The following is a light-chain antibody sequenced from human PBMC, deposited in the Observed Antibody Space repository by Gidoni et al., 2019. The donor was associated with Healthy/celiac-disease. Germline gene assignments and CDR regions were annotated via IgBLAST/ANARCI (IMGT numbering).Light chain of an antibody. CDR3: CSYAGSYGV. CDR2: DVS. Sequence: QSALTPPRSVSGSPGQSVTFSCTGTSSDVGGYNYVPWYQQHPGKAPKLMIDDVSKRPSGVPDRFSGSKSGNTASLTISGLQAEDEADYYCCSYAGSYGVFGGGTKLTVL. J-gene: IGLJ3*02. CDR1: SSDVGGYNY. V-gene: IGLV2-11*01.